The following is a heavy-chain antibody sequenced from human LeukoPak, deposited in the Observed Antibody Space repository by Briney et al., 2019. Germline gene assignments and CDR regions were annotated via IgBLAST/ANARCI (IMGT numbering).Heavy chain of an antibody. CDR1: GYSFTSYW. CDR3: ATILEGYSYGYYFDY. CDR2: IYPGDSDT. J-gene: IGHJ4*02. D-gene: IGHD5-18*01. V-gene: IGHV5-51*01. Sequence: PGESLKISCKGSGYSFTSYWIGWVRQMPGKGLEWLGIIYPGDSDTRYSPSFQGQVTISADKSISTAYLQWSSLKASDTAMYYCATILEGYSYGYYFDYWGQGTLVTVSS.